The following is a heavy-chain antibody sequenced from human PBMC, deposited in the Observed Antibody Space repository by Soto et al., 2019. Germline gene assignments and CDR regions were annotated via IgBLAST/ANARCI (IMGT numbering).Heavy chain of an antibody. D-gene: IGHD3-10*01. CDR1: GFTFSSYG. V-gene: IGHV3-33*01. CDR2: IWYDGSNK. J-gene: IGHJ5*02. CDR3: ARDSEGWFDP. Sequence: QVQLVESGGGVVQPGRSLRLSCAASGFTFSSYGMHWVRQAPGKGLEWVAVIWYDGSNKYYADSVKGRFTISRDNPKNTLYLQMNSLRAEDTAVYYCARDSEGWFDPWGQGTLVTVSS.